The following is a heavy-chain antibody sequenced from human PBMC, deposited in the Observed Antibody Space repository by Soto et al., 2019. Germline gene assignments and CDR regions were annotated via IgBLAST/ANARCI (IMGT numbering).Heavy chain of an antibody. CDR3: ARRRYSSGWYGSFDY. V-gene: IGHV1-69*13. CDR1: GGTFSSYA. CDR2: IIPIFGTA. J-gene: IGHJ4*02. Sequence: GASVKVSCKASGGTFSSYAISWVRQAPGQGLEWMGGIIPIFGTANYAQKFQGRVTITADESTSTAYMELSSLRSEDTAVYYCARRRYSSGWYGSFDYWGQGTLVTVSS. D-gene: IGHD6-19*01.